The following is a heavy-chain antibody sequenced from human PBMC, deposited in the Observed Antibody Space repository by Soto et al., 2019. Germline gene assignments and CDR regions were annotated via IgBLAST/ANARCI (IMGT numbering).Heavy chain of an antibody. CDR1: GGSISSSSYY. Sequence: SETLSLTCTVSGGSISSSSYYCGWIRQPPGKGLEWIGSIYYSGSTYYNPSLKSRVTISVDTSKNQFSLKLSSVTAADTAVYYCTTKYYDSSGSWFDPWGQGTLVTVSS. J-gene: IGHJ5*02. D-gene: IGHD3-22*01. CDR2: IYYSGST. CDR3: TTKYYDSSGSWFDP. V-gene: IGHV4-39*01.